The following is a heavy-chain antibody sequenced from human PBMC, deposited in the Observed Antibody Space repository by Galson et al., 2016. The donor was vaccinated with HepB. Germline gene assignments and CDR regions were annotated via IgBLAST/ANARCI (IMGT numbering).Heavy chain of an antibody. CDR2: VFWNDDK. V-gene: IGHV2-5*01. CDR1: GFSLTRGVG. CDR3: AHISIFAPNDAFDF. D-gene: IGHD2/OR15-2a*01. Sequence: ALVKPTQTLTLTCTFSGFSLTRGVGVGWIRQPPGEALEWLALVFWNDDKRYNPSLKRRLAINKDTSKNQVVLTVTNMGPVDTATYFCAHISIFAPNDAFDFWGQGTMVAVSS. J-gene: IGHJ3*01.